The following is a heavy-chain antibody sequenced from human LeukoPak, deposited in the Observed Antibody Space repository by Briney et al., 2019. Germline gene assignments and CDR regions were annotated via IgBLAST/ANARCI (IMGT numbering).Heavy chain of an antibody. CDR2: ISYDGSNK. CDR3: AKEAPTSTGWRQLVLNHYYYYYYMDV. Sequence: PGGSLRLSCAASGFTFSSYGMHWVRQAPGKGLEWVAVISYDGSNKYYADSVKGRFTISRDNSKNTLYLQMNSLRAEDTAVYYCAKEAPTSTGWRQLVLNHYYYYYYMDVWGKGTTVTVSS. J-gene: IGHJ6*03. CDR1: GFTFSSYG. V-gene: IGHV3-30*18. D-gene: IGHD6-13*01.